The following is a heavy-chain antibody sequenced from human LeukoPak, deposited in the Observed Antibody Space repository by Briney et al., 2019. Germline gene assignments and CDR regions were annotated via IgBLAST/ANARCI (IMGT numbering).Heavy chain of an antibody. D-gene: IGHD2-21*02. CDR3: ATDAAYCGGDCSNPAYYFDY. V-gene: IGHV1-3*01. CDR2: INAGNGNT. CDR1: GYTFTSYA. J-gene: IGHJ4*02. Sequence: ASVKVSCKASGYTFTSYAMHWVRQAPGQRLEWMGWINAGNGNTKYSQKFQGRVTITRDTSASTAYMELSSLRSEDTAVYYCATDAAYCGGDCSNPAYYFDYWGQGTLVTVSS.